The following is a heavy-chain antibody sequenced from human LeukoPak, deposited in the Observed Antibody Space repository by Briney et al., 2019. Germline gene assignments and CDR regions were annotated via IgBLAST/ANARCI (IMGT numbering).Heavy chain of an antibody. D-gene: IGHD5-24*01. CDR1: GFTFSSYW. V-gene: IGHV3-74*01. CDR3: ARGDGYGMDY. CDR2: IKSDGSST. Sequence: GGSLSLSCAASGFTFSSYWMHWVRQAPGKGLVWVSRIKSDGSSTSYADSVKGRFTISRDNAKNMLYLQMNSLRAEDMAVYYCARGDGYGMDYWGQGTRVTVSS. J-gene: IGHJ4*02.